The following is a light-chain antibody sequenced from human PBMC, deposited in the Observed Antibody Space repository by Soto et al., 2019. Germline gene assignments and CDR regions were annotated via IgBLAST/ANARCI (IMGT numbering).Light chain of an antibody. CDR2: GAS. Sequence: EIVLTQSPGTVSLSPGERATLSCRASQSVSSSDLAWYQQKPGQAPRLLISGASNRATGVPARFSGSGSGTDFTLTISSLEPEDFAVYYCQQRRYWPVTFGQGTKVEIK. J-gene: IGKJ1*01. V-gene: IGKV3D-20*02. CDR1: QSVSSSD. CDR3: QQRRYWPVT.